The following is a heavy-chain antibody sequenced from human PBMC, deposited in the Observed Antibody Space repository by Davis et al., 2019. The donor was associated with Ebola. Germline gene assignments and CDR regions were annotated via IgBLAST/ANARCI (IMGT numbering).Heavy chain of an antibody. CDR1: GGSFSGYY. CDR3: ARGQLTSNIVVVTASHFDS. J-gene: IGHJ4*02. D-gene: IGHD2-21*02. Sequence: MPSETLSLTCAVYGGSFSGYYWSWIRQPPGKGLEWIGEINHSGSTNYNPSLKSRVTISVDTSKNQFSLKLSSVTAADTAVYFCARGQLTSNIVVVTASHFDSWGQGTLVTVSS. CDR2: INHSGST. V-gene: IGHV4-34*01.